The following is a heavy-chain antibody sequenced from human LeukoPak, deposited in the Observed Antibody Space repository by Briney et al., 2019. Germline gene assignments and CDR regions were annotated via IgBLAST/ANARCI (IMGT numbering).Heavy chain of an antibody. V-gene: IGHV3-7*01. Sequence: GGSLRLSCAASGFTVSSNYMSWVRQAPGKGLEWVANIKQDGSEKYYVDSVKGRFTISRDNAKNSLYLQMNSLRAEDTAVYYCARDGTPYYDYVWGSYGMDVWGQGTTVTVSS. J-gene: IGHJ6*02. D-gene: IGHD3-16*01. CDR1: GFTVSSNY. CDR3: ARDGTPYYDYVWGSYGMDV. CDR2: IKQDGSEK.